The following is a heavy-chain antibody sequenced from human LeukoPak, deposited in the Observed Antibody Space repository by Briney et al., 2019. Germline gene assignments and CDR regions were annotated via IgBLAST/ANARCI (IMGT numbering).Heavy chain of an antibody. D-gene: IGHD6-13*01. V-gene: IGHV4-34*01. CDR3: ARNNKPSLSRRIGSSWHY. CDR2: INHSGST. CDR1: GGSFSGYY. Sequence: SETLSLTCAVYGGSFSGYYWSWIRQPPGKGLEWIGEINHSGSTNYNPSLKSRVTISVDTSKNQFSLKLSSVTAADTAVYYCARNNKPSLSRRIGSSWHYWGQGTLVTVSS. J-gene: IGHJ4*02.